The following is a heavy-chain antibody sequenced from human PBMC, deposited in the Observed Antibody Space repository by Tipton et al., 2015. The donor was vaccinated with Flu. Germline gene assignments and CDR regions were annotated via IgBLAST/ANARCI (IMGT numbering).Heavy chain of an antibody. D-gene: IGHD5-24*01. CDR2: IYHSGST. J-gene: IGHJ4*02. Sequence: TLSLTCTVPGYSISSGFYWGWIRQPPGKGLEWIGNIYHSGSTFYNPSLKSRVAISVDTSKNQFSLKLSSVTAADTAAYYCARGDGYNFDYWGQGTLVTVSS. CDR1: GYSISSGFY. CDR3: ARGDGYNFDY. V-gene: IGHV4-38-2*02.